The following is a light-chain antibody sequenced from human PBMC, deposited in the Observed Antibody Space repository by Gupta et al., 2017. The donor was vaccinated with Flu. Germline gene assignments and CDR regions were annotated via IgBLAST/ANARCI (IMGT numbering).Light chain of an antibody. CDR1: GLGEKC. J-gene: IGLJ2*01. CDR2: QDM. Sequence: SYEMSQPPSVSVSPGQTATITCSGDGLGEKCVCWYQQKPGQSPVLIIYQDMKRPSGIPERFSGSNSGNTATLTISETQAMDEADYYCQAWDSNTAVLGGGTKLTVL. V-gene: IGLV3-1*01. CDR3: QAWDSNTAV.